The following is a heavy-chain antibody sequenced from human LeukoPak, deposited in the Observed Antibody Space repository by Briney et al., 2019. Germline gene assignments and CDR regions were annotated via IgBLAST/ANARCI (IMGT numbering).Heavy chain of an antibody. V-gene: IGHV3-21*01. Sequence: GGSLRLSCAASGFTFSGYTVNWVRQAPGKGLEWVSSISSSSNYLYYADSVKGRFTISRDDAKNSLYLQMNSLRAEDTAVYYCARGRFRGVGIDYWGQGTLVTVSS. CDR1: GFTFSGYT. J-gene: IGHJ4*02. CDR2: ISSSSNYL. D-gene: IGHD3-10*01. CDR3: ARGRFRGVGIDY.